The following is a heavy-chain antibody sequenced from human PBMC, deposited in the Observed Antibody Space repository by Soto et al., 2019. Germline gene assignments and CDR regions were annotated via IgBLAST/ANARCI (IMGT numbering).Heavy chain of an antibody. V-gene: IGHV4-39*07. CDR1: GGSISSGGYY. D-gene: IGHD3-22*01. J-gene: IGHJ2*01. CDR3: ARGQMGVVVILLAWYFDL. CDR2: INHSGST. Sequence: PSETLSLTCTVSGGSISSGGYYWSWIRQPPGKGLEWIGEINHSGSTNYNPSLKSRVTISVDTSKNQFSLKLSSVTAADTAVYYCARGQMGVVVILLAWYFDLWGRGTLVNVSS.